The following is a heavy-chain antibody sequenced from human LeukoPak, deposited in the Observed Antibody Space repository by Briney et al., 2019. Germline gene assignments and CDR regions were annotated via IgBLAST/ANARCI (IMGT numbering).Heavy chain of an antibody. J-gene: IGHJ6*03. CDR1: GGSISSYY. CDR3: ARGPHDSSGYYYYYYYMDV. Sequence: KTSETLSLTCTVSGGSISSYYWSWIRQPPGKGLEWIGYIYYSGSTNYNPSLKSRVTISVDTSKNQFSLKLRSVTAADTAVYYCARGPHDSSGYYYYYYYMDVWGKGTTVTISS. D-gene: IGHD3-22*01. CDR2: IYYSGST. V-gene: IGHV4-59*01.